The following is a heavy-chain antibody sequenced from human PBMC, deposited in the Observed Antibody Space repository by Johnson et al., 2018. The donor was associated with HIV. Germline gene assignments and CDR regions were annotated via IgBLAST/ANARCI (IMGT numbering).Heavy chain of an antibody. V-gene: IGHV3-20*04. CDR1: GFTFDDYG. Sequence: VQLVESGGGVVRPGGSLRLPCAASGFTFDDYGMSWVRQAPGKGLEWVSGFRGSGGSTFYADSVQGRFSISRDNAKNSLYLQMNSLRAEDTAVYYCARGTPYGGNSWDFDIWGQGTMVTVSS. J-gene: IGHJ3*02. CDR2: FRGSGGST. D-gene: IGHD4-23*01. CDR3: ARGTPYGGNSWDFDI.